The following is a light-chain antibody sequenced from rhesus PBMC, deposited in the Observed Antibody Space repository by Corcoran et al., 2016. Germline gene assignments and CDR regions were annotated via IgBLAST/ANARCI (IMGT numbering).Light chain of an antibody. CDR3: MQALDFPPT. CDR1: QSLLDSEDGNTY. J-gene: IGKJ1*01. Sequence: DIVMTQTPLSLPVTPGEPASISCRASQSLLDSEDGNTYLDWDLQKPGQSPQLLIYELSNRASGVPDMFRGSGSDTDFTLKISSVEGEDVGVYYCMQALDFPPTFGQETKVEIK. V-gene: IGKV2-104*02. CDR2: ELS.